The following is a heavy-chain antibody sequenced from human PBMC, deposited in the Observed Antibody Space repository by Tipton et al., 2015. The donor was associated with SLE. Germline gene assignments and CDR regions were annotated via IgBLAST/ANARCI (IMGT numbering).Heavy chain of an antibody. V-gene: IGHV1-69*04. CDR3: ARDESGYSYGYDY. CDR2: IIPILGIA. D-gene: IGHD5-18*01. Sequence: QSGAEVKEPGASVKVSCKASGYNFRNFGFSWVRQAPGQGLEWMGRIIPILGIANYAQKFQGRVTITADKSTSTAYMELSSLRSEDTAVYYCARDESGYSYGYDYWGQGTLVTVSS. J-gene: IGHJ4*02. CDR1: GYNFRNFG.